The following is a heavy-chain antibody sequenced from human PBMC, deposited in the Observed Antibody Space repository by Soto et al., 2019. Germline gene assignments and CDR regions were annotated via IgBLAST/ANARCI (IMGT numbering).Heavy chain of an antibody. Sequence: SETLSLTCAVYGGSFSGYYWSWIRQPPGKGLEWIGEINHSGSTNYNPSLKSRVTISVDTSKNQFSLKLSSVTAADTAVYYCARGSIAAAALRYFDYWGQGTLVTVSS. CDR1: GGSFSGYY. J-gene: IGHJ4*02. CDR2: INHSGST. D-gene: IGHD6-13*01. CDR3: ARGSIAAAALRYFDY. V-gene: IGHV4-34*01.